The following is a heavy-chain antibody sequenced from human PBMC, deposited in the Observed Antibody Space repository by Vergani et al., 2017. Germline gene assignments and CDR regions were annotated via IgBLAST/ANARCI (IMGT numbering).Heavy chain of an antibody. CDR1: GFTFSSYA. Sequence: QVQLVESGGGVVQPGRSLRLSCAASGFTFSSYAMHWVRQAPGKGLEWVAVISYDGSNKYYADSVKGRFTISRDNSKNTLYLQMNSLRAEDTAVYYCAKDSLWFGELWVRTPDDAFDIWGQGTMVTVSS. CDR3: AKDSLWFGELWVRTPDDAFDI. D-gene: IGHD3-10*01. CDR2: ISYDGSNK. V-gene: IGHV3-30-3*01. J-gene: IGHJ3*02.